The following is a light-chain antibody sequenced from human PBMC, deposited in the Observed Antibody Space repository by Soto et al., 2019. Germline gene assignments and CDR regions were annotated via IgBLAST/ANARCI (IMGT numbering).Light chain of an antibody. V-gene: IGLV2-14*03. Sequence: QSALTPLTSVSGAPGQSITISCSGTSSDIGSYDHVAWYQQFPGKSPKLIIYAVSDRPSGVSDRFSGSKSGISASLTISGLQTEDEADYYCISYTDRQSYLFGTGTKVTVL. CDR3: ISYTDRQSYL. CDR1: SSDIGSYDH. CDR2: AVS. J-gene: IGLJ1*01.